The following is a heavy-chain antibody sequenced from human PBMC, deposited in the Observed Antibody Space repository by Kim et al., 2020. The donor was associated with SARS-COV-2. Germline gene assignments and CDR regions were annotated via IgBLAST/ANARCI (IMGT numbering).Heavy chain of an antibody. V-gene: IGHV3-33*06. CDR3: AKGHSTWIFLDS. J-gene: IGHJ4*02. Sequence: GGSLRLSCAASGFTFSSYGMHWVRQAPGKGLEWVAIIWSDGSSQYYADSVKGRFIISRDNSKNTLYLRMNSLTAEDTAVYYCAKGHSTWIFLDSWGQGTLVTVSS. CDR2: IWSDGSSQ. CDR1: GFTFSSYG. D-gene: IGHD3-3*01.